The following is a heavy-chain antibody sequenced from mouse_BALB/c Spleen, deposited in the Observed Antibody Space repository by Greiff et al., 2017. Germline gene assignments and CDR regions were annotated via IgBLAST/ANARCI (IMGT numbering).Heavy chain of an antibody. CDR1: GYSITSGYY. Sequence: EVQLMESGPGLVKPSQSLSLTCSVTGYSITSGYYWNWIRQFPGNKLEWMGYISYDGSNNYNPSLKNRISITRDTSKNQFFLKLNSVTTEDTATYYCAREPQHYYGYEWFAYWGQGTLVTVSA. V-gene: IGHV3-6*02. D-gene: IGHD1-2*01. J-gene: IGHJ3*01. CDR2: ISYDGSN. CDR3: AREPQHYYGYEWFAY.